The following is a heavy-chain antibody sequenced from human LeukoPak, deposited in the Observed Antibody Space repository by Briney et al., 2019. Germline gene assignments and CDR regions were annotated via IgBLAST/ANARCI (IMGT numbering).Heavy chain of an antibody. V-gene: IGHV3-7*03. CDR3: AREKAAAGRYYFDY. J-gene: IGHJ4*02. D-gene: IGHD6-13*01. Sequence: PGGSLRLSCAASGFTFSSYWMSWVRQAPGKGLEWVANIKQGGSEKYYVDSVKGRFTISRDNAKNSLYLQMNSLRAEDTAVYYCAREKAAAGRYYFDYWGQGTLVTVSS. CDR2: IKQGGSEK. CDR1: GFTFSSYW.